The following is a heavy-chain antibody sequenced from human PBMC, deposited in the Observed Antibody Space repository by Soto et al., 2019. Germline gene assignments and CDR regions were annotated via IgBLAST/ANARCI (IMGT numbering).Heavy chain of an antibody. D-gene: IGHD6-13*01. J-gene: IGHJ4*02. CDR2: ISGSGGST. CDR3: AKVRQQLETYYFDY. CDR1: GFTFSSYA. Sequence: AGSLRLSCAASGFTFSSYAMSWVRQAPGKGLEWVSAISGSGGSTYYADSVKGRFTISRDNSKNTLYLQMNSLRAEDTAVYYCAKVRQQLETYYFDYWGQGTLVTVSS. V-gene: IGHV3-23*01.